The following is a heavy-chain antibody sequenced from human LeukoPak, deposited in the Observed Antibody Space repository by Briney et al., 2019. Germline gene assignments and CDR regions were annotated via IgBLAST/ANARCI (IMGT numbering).Heavy chain of an antibody. CDR3: ARDLVVVTGLRTRGSFDI. Sequence: ASVKVSCKASGYTFSNYGVTWVRQAPGQGLEWMGWISTYNANTNYAQEFQGRVTVTRDTSTSTVYMELSSLRSEDTAVYYCARDLVVVTGLRTRGSFDIWGQGTMVTVSS. D-gene: IGHD2-21*02. CDR1: GYTFSNYG. V-gene: IGHV1-18*01. J-gene: IGHJ3*02. CDR2: ISTYNANT.